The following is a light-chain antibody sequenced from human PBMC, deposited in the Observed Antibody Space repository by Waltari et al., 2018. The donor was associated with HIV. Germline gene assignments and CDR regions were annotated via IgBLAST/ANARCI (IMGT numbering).Light chain of an antibody. CDR2: ETD. J-gene: IGLJ3*02. CDR3: QSYDNNNPTWV. CDR1: SGNIAGNY. V-gene: IGLV6-57*01. Sequence: FLLTQPHSVSESPGKTVTISCTHTSGNIAGNYLPWYQQLPRRSPTTVIYETDQRPSGGPDRFVGSSDRSSSSAYLIISGLKTEDEADYYCQSYDNNNPTWVCGGGTKLTVL.